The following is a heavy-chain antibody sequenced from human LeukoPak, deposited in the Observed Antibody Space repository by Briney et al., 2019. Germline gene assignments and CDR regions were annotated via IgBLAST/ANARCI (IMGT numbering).Heavy chain of an antibody. CDR1: GFTFSSSA. D-gene: IGHD3-16*01. CDR2: IPASGPKT. Sequence: PGGSLRLSCAASGFTFSSSAMGWVRLAPQKGLEWVSAIPASGPKTYYTGSVRGRFTISRDNSKNTVYLQMQSLRAEDTAVYYCVKEASKTFGIYTADYWGQGTLVTVSS. CDR3: VKEASKTFGIYTADY. J-gene: IGHJ4*02. V-gene: IGHV3-23*01.